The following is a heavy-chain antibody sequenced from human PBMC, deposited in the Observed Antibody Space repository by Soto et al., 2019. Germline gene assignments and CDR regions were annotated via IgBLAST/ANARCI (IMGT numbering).Heavy chain of an antibody. Sequence: GGSLRLSCAASGFTFSDHYIDWVRQAPGKGLEWVGRTRNKANSYTTEYAASVKGRFTISREDSENSLYLLMNSLKTEDTAVYYCARVSSWFHLDYWGQGTLVTVSS. CDR1: GFTFSDHY. CDR2: TRNKANSYTT. J-gene: IGHJ4*02. CDR3: ARVSSWFHLDY. V-gene: IGHV3-72*01. D-gene: IGHD6-13*01.